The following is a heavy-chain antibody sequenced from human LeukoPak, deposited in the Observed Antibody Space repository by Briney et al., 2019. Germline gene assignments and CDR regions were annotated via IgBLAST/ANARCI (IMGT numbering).Heavy chain of an antibody. D-gene: IGHD5-12*01. CDR1: GGTFSSYA. J-gene: IGHJ3*02. V-gene: IGHV1-69*13. CDR2: IIPIFGTA. Sequence: PVASVGVSCKASGGTFSSYAISWVRQAPGQGLEWMGGIIPIFGTANYAQKFQGRVTITADESTSTAYMELSSLRSEDTAVYYCASGPGATIPGATDDAFDIWGQGTMVTVSS. CDR3: ASGPGATIPGATDDAFDI.